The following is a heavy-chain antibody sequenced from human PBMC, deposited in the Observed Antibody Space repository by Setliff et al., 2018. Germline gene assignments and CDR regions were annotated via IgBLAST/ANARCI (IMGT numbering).Heavy chain of an antibody. V-gene: IGHV1-8*03. J-gene: IGHJ5*02. CDR3: ARGRRGNYDFWSGYSNWFDP. CDR1: GYTFTSYD. Sequence: ASVKVSCKVSGYTFTSYDINWVRQATGQGLEWMGWMNPNSGNTGYAQKFQGRVTITRNTSISTAYMELSSLRSEDTAVYYCARGRRGNYDFWSGYSNWFDPWGQGTLVTVSS. D-gene: IGHD3-3*01. CDR2: MNPNSGNT.